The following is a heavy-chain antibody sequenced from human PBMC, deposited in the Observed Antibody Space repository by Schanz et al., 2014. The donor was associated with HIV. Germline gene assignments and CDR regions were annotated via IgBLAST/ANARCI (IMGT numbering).Heavy chain of an antibody. D-gene: IGHD3-9*01. CDR1: GFTFSSYG. V-gene: IGHV3-23*04. CDR2: ISGSGGST. CDR3: AKSSGWLYAHFDY. J-gene: IGHJ4*02. Sequence: VQLVESGGGVVQPGRSLRLSCAVSGFTFSSYGMHWVRQAPGKGLEWVSTISGSGGSTYYADSVKGRFTISRDNSKNTLYLQMHSLRAEDTAVYYCAKSSGWLYAHFDYWGQGTLVTVSS.